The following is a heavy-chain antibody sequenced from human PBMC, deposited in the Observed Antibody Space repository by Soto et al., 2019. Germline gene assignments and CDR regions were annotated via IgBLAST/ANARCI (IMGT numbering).Heavy chain of an antibody. J-gene: IGHJ4*02. CDR1: GFTFSIYW. V-gene: IGHV3-74*01. CDR3: ARGGAYGDYRSDY. CDR2: INADGNYT. D-gene: IGHD4-17*01. Sequence: GGSLRLSCAASGFTFSIYWMHWVRQVPGKGLVWVSRINADGNYTSNADFVKGRFTVSGDNAKNTLYLQMDSLRAEDTAVYFCARGGAYGDYRSDYWGQGTLVTVSS.